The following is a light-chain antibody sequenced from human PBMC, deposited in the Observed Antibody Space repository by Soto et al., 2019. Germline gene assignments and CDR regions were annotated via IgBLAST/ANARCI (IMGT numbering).Light chain of an antibody. V-gene: IGLV2-8*01. J-gene: IGLJ2*01. Sequence: QSALTQPPSASGSPGQSVTISCTGTSSDIGGYNSVSWYQHHSGKAPKLMIYEVTKRPSGVPDRFSGSKSGNTASLTVSGLQAEDEADYYCSSYANNNKALFGGGTKLTVL. CDR3: SSYANNNKAL. CDR2: EVT. CDR1: SSDIGGYNS.